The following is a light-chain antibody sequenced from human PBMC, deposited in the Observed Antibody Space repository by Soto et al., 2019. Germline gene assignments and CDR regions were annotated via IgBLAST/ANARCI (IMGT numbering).Light chain of an antibody. CDR1: QTISSW. J-gene: IGKJ5*01. Sequence: DIQMTQSPSSLSASVGDRVTITCRASQTISSWLAWYQQKPGKAPRLLIYDVSKLETGVPSRFSGSGPGTDFTFTISSLQPEDIATYFCQQYDDLPITFGQGTRLEIK. V-gene: IGKV1-33*01. CDR2: DVS. CDR3: QQYDDLPIT.